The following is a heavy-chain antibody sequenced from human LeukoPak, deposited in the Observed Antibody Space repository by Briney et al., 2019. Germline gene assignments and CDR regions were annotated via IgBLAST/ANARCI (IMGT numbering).Heavy chain of an antibody. J-gene: IGHJ4*02. CDR1: GFIFSSYS. D-gene: IGHD1-26*01. Sequence: GGSLRLSCAASGFIFSSYSMNWVRQAPGKGLEWVSSISSSSSYIYYADSVEGRFTISRDNARNSLYLQMNSLRAEDTAVYYCARDLVGATTTWGQGTLVTVSS. V-gene: IGHV3-21*01. CDR3: ARDLVGATTT. CDR2: ISSSSSYI.